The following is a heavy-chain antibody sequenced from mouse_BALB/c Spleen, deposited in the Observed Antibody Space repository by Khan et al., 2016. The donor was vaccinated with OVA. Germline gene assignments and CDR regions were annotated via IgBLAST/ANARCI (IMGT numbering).Heavy chain of an antibody. CDR3: SSGGFRSFAY. J-gene: IGHJ3*01. Sequence: VQLQESGAELVKPGASVKLSCKASGYTFTSYYMYWVKQRPGQGLEWIGEINPSDGGTNLNEKFKTKATLTVDRASSTTYMQLSSLSSEDSAVSYGSSGGFRSFAYWGQGTLVTVSA. D-gene: IGHD2-14*01. V-gene: IGHV1S81*02. CDR1: GYTFTSYY. CDR2: INPSDGGT.